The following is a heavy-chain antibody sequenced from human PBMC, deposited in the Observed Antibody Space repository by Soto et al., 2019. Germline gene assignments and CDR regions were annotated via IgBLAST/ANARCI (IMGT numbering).Heavy chain of an antibody. D-gene: IGHD3-3*01. J-gene: IGHJ6*02. CDR1: GFTFSSYG. Sequence: GGSLRLSCAASGFTFSSYGMHWVRQAPGKGLEWVAVISYDGSNKYYADSVKGRFTISRDNSKNTLYLQMNSLRAEDTAVYYCAKEARMYYDFWSGYYIPQRYYYGMDVWGQGTTVTVSS. CDR3: AKEARMYYDFWSGYYIPQRYYYGMDV. V-gene: IGHV3-30*18. CDR2: ISYDGSNK.